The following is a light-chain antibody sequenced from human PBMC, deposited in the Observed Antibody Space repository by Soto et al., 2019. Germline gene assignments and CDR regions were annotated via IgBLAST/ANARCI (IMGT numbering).Light chain of an antibody. J-gene: IGKJ2*01. V-gene: IGKV3-15*01. CDR3: QHYNNWTL. CDR1: QSVSSN. CDR2: GAS. Sequence: EIVMTQSPGTLSVSPGEGATLSCRASQSVSSNLAWYQQKPGQAPRLLIYGASTRATGIPARFNGSGSGKEFTLTISSLQSEDFEVYYCQHYNNWTLFGLGTKLEIK.